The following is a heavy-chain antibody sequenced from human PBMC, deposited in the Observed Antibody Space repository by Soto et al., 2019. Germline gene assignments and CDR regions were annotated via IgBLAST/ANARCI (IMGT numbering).Heavy chain of an antibody. V-gene: IGHV1-2*04. CDR1: GYSFTDYK. J-gene: IGHJ4*02. CDR2: VDPNGGGS. CDR3: AKWVDSSEFEAFDF. D-gene: IGHD6-19*01. Sequence: ASVKVSCKTSGYSFTDYKLHWVRQAPGQGVERMGWVDPNGGGSNSAQKFRGSVTMTWDTSMTTAYLDLTRLTTNDTATYFCAKWVDSSEFEAFDFWGQEKLVTVSS.